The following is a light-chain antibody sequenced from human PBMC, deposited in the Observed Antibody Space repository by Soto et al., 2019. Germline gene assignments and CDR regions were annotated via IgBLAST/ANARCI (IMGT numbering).Light chain of an antibody. J-gene: IGKJ5*01. Sequence: IFMTQSPSSLSASVGGRFTITCQASQNINNYLNWYQQKPGRAPKLLIYDASNLEAGVPSRFRGSGSGTDFTFTISRLQPEDIATYYCQQYENLPTFGQGTRLEIK. CDR1: QNINNY. CDR2: DAS. V-gene: IGKV1-33*01. CDR3: QQYENLPT.